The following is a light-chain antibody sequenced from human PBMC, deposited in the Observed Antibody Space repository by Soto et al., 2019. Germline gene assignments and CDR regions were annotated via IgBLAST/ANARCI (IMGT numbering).Light chain of an antibody. J-gene: IGLJ3*02. CDR2: RNN. Sequence: QSVLTQPPSASGTPGQRVTISCSGSSSNIGSEYVVWYQHLPGTAPKLLIYRNNQRPSGVPDRFAGSKSGTSASLAISGLRSEDEADYYCAARDDSLSGHWVFGGVTKVTVL. CDR1: SSNIGSEY. CDR3: AARDDSLSGHWV. V-gene: IGLV1-47*01.